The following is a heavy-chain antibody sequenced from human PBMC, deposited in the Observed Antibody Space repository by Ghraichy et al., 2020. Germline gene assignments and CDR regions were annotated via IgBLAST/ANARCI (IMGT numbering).Heavy chain of an antibody. D-gene: IGHD2-8*01. CDR2: IFYSGST. CDR1: GGSISSGDYY. J-gene: IGHJ4*02. V-gene: IGHV4-30-4*01. Sequence: LRLSCTVSGGSISSGDYYWSWIRQPPGKGLEWIGYIFYSGSTYYNPSLKSRVTISVDTSKNQFSLKLSSVTAADTAVYYCARAGSVFSNFDYWGQGTLVTVSS. CDR3: ARAGSVFSNFDY.